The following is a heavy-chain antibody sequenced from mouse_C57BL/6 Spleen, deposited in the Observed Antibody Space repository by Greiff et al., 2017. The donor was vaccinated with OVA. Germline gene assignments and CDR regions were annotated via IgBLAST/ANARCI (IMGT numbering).Heavy chain of an antibody. CDR2: TWWDDDK. CDR3: ARYYGYDAFAY. J-gene: IGHJ3*01. Sequence: QVQLKVSGPGILQPSQTLSLTCSFSGFSLSTFGMGVGWIRPPSGKGLEWLAHTWWDDDKYYNPALKSRPTNSKDTSKNQVFLMIADVDAAYTAAYYCARYYGYDAFAYWGQGTLVTVSA. D-gene: IGHD2-2*01. CDR1: GFSLSTFGMG. V-gene: IGHV8-8*01.